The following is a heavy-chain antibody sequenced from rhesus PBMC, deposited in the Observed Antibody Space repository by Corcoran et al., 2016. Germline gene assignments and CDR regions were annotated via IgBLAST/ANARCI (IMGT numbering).Heavy chain of an antibody. V-gene: IGHV4-127*01. CDR2: IGGRSGVT. CDR3: ARVGYSSWSHCEYFEF. Sequence: VHLQESGPGLVKPSETLSLTCAVSVYSISRGDGSGWIRPPHWPGLGGGVYIGGRSGVTTYNPSIKSRGTISNAHSKNQFSLKLGSVTAADTAVYYCARVGYSSWSHCEYFEFWGQGALVTVSS. CDR1: VYSISRGDG. D-gene: IGHD6-13*01. J-gene: IGHJ1*01.